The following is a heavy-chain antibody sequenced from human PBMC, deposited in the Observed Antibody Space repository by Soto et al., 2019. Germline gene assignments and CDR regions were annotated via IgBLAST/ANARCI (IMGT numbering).Heavy chain of an antibody. J-gene: IGHJ5*01. CDR3: ARGRYCLTGRCFPNWFDS. CDR2: IYKSATT. V-gene: IGHV4-30-4*01. Sequence: SETLSLTCSVSGDSISNLDYFWAWIRQPPGQALEYIGYIYKSATTYYNPSFESRVAISVDTSKSQFSLNVTSVTAADTAVYFCARGRYCLTGRCFPNWFDSWGQGAMVTVSS. CDR1: GDSISNLDYF. D-gene: IGHD7-27*01.